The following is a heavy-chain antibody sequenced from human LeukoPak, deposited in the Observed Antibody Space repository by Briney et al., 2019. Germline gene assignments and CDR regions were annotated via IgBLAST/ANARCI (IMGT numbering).Heavy chain of an antibody. CDR3: GKTDIYFNPIDY. V-gene: IGHV4-39*07. Sequence: PSETLSLTCTVSGGSISSSDYYWGWIRQPPGKGLEWIGSIYHSGNTYYNSSLKSRVTISVDTSKNQFSLKLTSVTAADTAIYYCGKTDIYFNPIDYWGPGSLVTVSS. J-gene: IGHJ4*02. CDR1: GGSISSSDYY. D-gene: IGHD3-9*01. CDR2: IYHSGNT.